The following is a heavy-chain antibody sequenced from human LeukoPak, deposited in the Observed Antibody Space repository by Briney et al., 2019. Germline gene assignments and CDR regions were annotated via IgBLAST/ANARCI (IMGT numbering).Heavy chain of an antibody. Sequence: SQTLSLTCAISGDRVSINSAAWNWIRQSPSRGLEWLGRTYYRSKWYNDYAVSVKSRITINPDTSKNQFSLQLNSVTPEDTAVYYCARQGKGSSGYEVYFQHWGQGTLVTVSS. D-gene: IGHD6-13*01. CDR1: GDRVSINSAA. CDR2: TYYRSKWYN. J-gene: IGHJ1*01. CDR3: ARQGKGSSGYEVYFQH. V-gene: IGHV6-1*01.